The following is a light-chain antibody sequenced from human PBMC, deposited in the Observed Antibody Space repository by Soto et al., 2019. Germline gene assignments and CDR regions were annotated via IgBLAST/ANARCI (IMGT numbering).Light chain of an antibody. CDR3: ETWDSNTHTV. J-gene: IGLJ3*02. Sequence: QSVLTQSSSASASLGSSVKLTCTLSSGHSSYIIAWHQQQPGKAPRYLMKLEGSGSYNKGSGAPDRFSGSSSGADRYLTISNLQFEDEDDYYCETWDSNTHTVFGGGTKLTVL. V-gene: IGLV4-60*02. CDR2: LEGSGSY. CDR1: SGHSSYI.